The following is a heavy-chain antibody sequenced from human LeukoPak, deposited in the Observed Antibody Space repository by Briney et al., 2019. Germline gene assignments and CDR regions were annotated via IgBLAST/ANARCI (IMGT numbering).Heavy chain of an antibody. CDR2: INHSGST. CDR1: GGSFSGYY. V-gene: IGHV4-34*01. CDR3: ARTSSSEDIVVVPAAIRYYFDY. Sequence: SETLSLTCAVYGGSFSGYYWSWIRQPPGKGLEWIGEINHSGSTNYNPSLKSRVTISEDTSKNQFSLKLSSVTAADTAVYYCARTSSSEDIVVVPAAIRYYFDYWGQGTLVTVSS. J-gene: IGHJ4*02. D-gene: IGHD2-2*02.